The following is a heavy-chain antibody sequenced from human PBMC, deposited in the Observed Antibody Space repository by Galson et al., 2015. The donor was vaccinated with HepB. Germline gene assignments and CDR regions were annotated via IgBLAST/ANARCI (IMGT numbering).Heavy chain of an antibody. CDR3: AREPITGTTPSLYYYYYSYMDV. V-gene: IGHV1-69*08. CDR1: GGTFSSYT. CDR2: IIPIVGTP. D-gene: IGHD1-7*01. J-gene: IGHJ6*03. Sequence: SVKVSCKASGGTFSSYTISWVRQAPGQGLEWLGRIIPIVGTPNYAQKFQGRITITADKSTGSSYMELSSLRSEDTAVYYCAREPITGTTPSLYYYYYSYMDVWGKGTTVTVSS.